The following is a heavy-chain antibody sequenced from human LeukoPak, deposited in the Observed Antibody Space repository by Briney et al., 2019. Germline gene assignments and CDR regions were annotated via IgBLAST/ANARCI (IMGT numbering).Heavy chain of an antibody. CDR2: IYPGDSDT. Sequence: GESLKISCKGSGYSFTSYWIGWVRQMPGKGLEWMGIIYPGDSDTRYSPSFQGQVTISADKSISTAYLQWGSLKASDTAMYYCARRSSYYYDSSGYPFDYWGQGTLVTVSS. CDR3: ARRSSYYYDSSGYPFDY. D-gene: IGHD3-22*01. J-gene: IGHJ4*02. V-gene: IGHV5-51*01. CDR1: GYSFTSYW.